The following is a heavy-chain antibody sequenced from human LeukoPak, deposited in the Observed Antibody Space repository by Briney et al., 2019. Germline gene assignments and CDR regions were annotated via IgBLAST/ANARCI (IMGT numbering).Heavy chain of an antibody. CDR2: ISNGGTT. J-gene: IGHJ4*02. V-gene: IGHV3-23*01. D-gene: IGHD2-21*02. CDR1: GFTFNSYS. CDR3: AKEARQCGPDCFSLLDC. Sequence: GGSLRLSCVASGFTFNSYSMSWVRQAPGKGLEWVSLISNGGTTYYADSVKGRFTISRDISENTLYLQMNSLRAEDTAVYYCAKEARQCGPDCFSLLDCWGQGTLVAVSS.